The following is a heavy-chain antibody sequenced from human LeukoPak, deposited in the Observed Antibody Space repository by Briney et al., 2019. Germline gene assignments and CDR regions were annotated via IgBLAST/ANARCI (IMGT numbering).Heavy chain of an antibody. J-gene: IGHJ4*02. CDR1: GDSVSSNSAA. V-gene: IGHV6-1*01. CDR2: TYYRSEWFN. CDR3: ARDSEWLVFSGFDY. D-gene: IGHD6-19*01. Sequence: SQTLSLTCAISGDSVSSNSAAWNWIRQSPSRGLERLGRTYYRSEWFNDYALSVKGRTTINADTSKNQFSLQLSSVTPEDTAVYYCARDSEWLVFSGFDYWGQGTLVTVSS.